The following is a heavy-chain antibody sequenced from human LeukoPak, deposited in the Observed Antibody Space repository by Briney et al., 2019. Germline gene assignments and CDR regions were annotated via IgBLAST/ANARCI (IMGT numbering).Heavy chain of an antibody. CDR2: ISSSSSTI. CDR1: GFTFSSYS. D-gene: IGHD4-23*01. CDR3: ARVGRTTVVTPYDAFDI. V-gene: IGHV3-48*01. J-gene: IGHJ3*02. Sequence: GSLRLSCAASGFTFSSYSMNWVRQAPGKGLEWVSYISSSSSTIYYADSVKGRFTISRDNAKNSLYLQMNSLRAEDTAVYYCARVGRTTVVTPYDAFDIWGQGTMVTVSS.